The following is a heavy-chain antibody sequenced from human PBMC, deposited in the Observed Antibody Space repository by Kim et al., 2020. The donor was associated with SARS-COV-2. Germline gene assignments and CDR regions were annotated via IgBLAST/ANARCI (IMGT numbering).Heavy chain of an antibody. CDR1: GYTFTSYA. Sequence: ASVKVSCKASGYTFTSYAMHWVRQAPGQRLEWMGWINAGNGNTKYSQKFQGRVTITRDTSASTAYMELSSLRSEDTAVYYCARAGWDYYDSSGYYYQYYYYYGMDVWGQGTTVTVSS. J-gene: IGHJ6*02. D-gene: IGHD3-22*01. V-gene: IGHV1-3*01. CDR3: ARAGWDYYDSSGYYYQYYYYYGMDV. CDR2: INAGNGNT.